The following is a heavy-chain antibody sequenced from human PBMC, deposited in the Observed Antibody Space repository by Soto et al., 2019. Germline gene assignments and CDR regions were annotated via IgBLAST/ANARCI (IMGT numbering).Heavy chain of an antibody. CDR1: GYTFTSYA. Sequence: VASVKGSCTASGYTFTSYAMHWVRQAPGQRLEWMGWINAGNGNTKYSQKFQGRVTITRDTSASTAYMELSSLRSEDTAVYYCARVPGGYGVFKYFDYWGQGTLVTVYS. J-gene: IGHJ4*02. V-gene: IGHV1-3*01. D-gene: IGHD2-8*01. CDR3: ARVPGGYGVFKYFDY. CDR2: INAGNGNT.